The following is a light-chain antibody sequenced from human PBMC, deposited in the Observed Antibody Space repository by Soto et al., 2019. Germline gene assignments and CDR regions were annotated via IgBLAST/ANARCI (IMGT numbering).Light chain of an antibody. CDR3: QQTHSVPRT. J-gene: IGKJ4*01. CDR1: ESITKY. Sequence: DVQMTQSPSSLSASVGDRVSITCRASESITKYLSWYQQKPGKAPKLLIYGASSLQSGVPFRFGGSGFGTDFTLNISSLQPEDFGTYYCQQTHSVPRTFGGGTKVEI. CDR2: GAS. V-gene: IGKV1-39*01.